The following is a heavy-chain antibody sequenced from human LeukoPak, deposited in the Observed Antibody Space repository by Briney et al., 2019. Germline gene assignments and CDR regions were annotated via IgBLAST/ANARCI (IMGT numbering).Heavy chain of an antibody. Sequence: PSETLSLTCTVSGGSISSSSYYWSWIRQPAGKGLEWIGRIYTSGSTNYNPSLKSRVTMSVDTSKNQFSLKLSSVTAADTAVYYCARGAITIFRPRENWFDPWGQGTLVTVSS. J-gene: IGHJ5*02. D-gene: IGHD3-3*01. V-gene: IGHV4-61*02. CDR3: ARGAITIFRPRENWFDP. CDR2: IYTSGST. CDR1: GGSISSSSYY.